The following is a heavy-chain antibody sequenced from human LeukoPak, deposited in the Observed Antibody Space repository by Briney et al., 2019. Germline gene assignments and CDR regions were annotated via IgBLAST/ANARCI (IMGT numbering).Heavy chain of an antibody. V-gene: IGHV3-23*01. J-gene: IGHJ4*02. CDR3: AKSPSYTDYFDY. Sequence: PGGSLRLSCAASGFTFSGYWMSWVRQAPGKGLEWVSAISGSGGSTYYADSVKGRFTISRDNSKNTLYLQMNSLRAEDTAVYYCAKSPSYTDYFDYWGQGTLVTVSS. CDR2: ISGSGGST. D-gene: IGHD3-16*02. CDR1: GFTFSGYW.